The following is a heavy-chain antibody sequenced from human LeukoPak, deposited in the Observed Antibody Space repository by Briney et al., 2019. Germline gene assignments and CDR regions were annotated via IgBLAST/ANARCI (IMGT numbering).Heavy chain of an antibody. CDR3: ARDGISCSAGHCYFAS. V-gene: IGHV3-74*01. CDR2: INNDGSST. CDR1: GFIFGNYW. J-gene: IGHJ4*02. D-gene: IGHD2-15*01. Sequence: GGSLRLSCATSGFIFGNYWMHWVRQAPGKGLVWVSRINNDGSSTTYADSVKGRFTISRDNARNTLYLQMNSLRAEDTAVYYCARDGISCSAGHCYFASWGQGTLVTVSS.